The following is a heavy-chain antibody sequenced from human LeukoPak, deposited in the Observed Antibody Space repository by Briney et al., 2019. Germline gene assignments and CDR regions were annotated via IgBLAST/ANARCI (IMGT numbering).Heavy chain of an antibody. CDR3: ARDDSGWYQYVVDY. CDR1: GFTFSSYS. V-gene: IGHV3-21*01. D-gene: IGHD6-19*01. CDR2: ISSSSSYI. J-gene: IGHJ4*02. Sequence: GRSLRLSCAASGFTFSSYSMNWVRQAPGKGLEWVSSISSSSSYIYYADSVKGRFTISRDNAKNSLYLQVNSLRAEDTAVYYCARDDSGWYQYVVDYWGQGTLVTVSS.